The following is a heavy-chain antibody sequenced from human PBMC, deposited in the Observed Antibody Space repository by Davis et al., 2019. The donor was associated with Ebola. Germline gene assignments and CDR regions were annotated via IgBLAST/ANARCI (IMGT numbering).Heavy chain of an antibody. CDR2: IKQDGSEK. CDR1: GFTFSSYW. Sequence: GESLKISCAASGFTFSSYWMSWVRQAPGKGLEWVANIKQDGSEKYYVDSVKGRFTISRDNAKNSLYLQMNSLRDEDTAVYYCAKGFDYWGQGTLVTVSS. V-gene: IGHV3-7*01. CDR3: AKGFDY. J-gene: IGHJ4*02.